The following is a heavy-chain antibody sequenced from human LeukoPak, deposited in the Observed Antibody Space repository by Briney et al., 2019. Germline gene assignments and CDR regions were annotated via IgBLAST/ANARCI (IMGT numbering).Heavy chain of an antibody. Sequence: GGSLRLSCAASGFTFDDYAMHWVRQAPGKGLEWVSGISWNSGSIGYADSVKGRFTISRDNAKNSPYLQMNSLRAEDTALYYCAKDVGDYSNYGYYYYGMDVWGQGTTVTVSS. J-gene: IGHJ6*02. CDR1: GFTFDDYA. CDR2: ISWNSGSI. V-gene: IGHV3-9*01. D-gene: IGHD4-11*01. CDR3: AKDVGDYSNYGYYYYGMDV.